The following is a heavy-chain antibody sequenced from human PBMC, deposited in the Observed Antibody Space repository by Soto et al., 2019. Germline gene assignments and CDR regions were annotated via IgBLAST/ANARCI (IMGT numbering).Heavy chain of an antibody. CDR1: GGSISSSSYY. CDR2: IYYSGST. D-gene: IGHD6-13*01. CDR3: ARERREYSSSWYWFDP. J-gene: IGHJ5*02. Sequence: SETLSLTCTVSGGSISSSSYYWGWIRQPPGKGLEWIGSIYYSGSTYYNPSLKSRVTISVDTSKNQFSLKLSSVTAADTAVYYCARERREYSSSWYWFDPWGQGTLVTVSS. V-gene: IGHV4-39*07.